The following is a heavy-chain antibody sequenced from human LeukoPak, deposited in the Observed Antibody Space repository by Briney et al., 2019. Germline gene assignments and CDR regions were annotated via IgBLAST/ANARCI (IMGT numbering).Heavy chain of an antibody. D-gene: IGHD3-22*01. Sequence: PSETLSLTCTVSSGSMSTYYWSWIRQPPGKGLEWIGYIYYKGSTSYNPSLKSRVTISVDTCKNQFSLKLSSVTAADTAVYYCARASYDSSAYYSGGFYYYYMDVWGEGTTVTVSS. J-gene: IGHJ6*03. CDR1: SGSMSTYY. CDR3: ARASYDSSAYYSGGFYYYYMDV. V-gene: IGHV4-59*01. CDR2: IYYKGST.